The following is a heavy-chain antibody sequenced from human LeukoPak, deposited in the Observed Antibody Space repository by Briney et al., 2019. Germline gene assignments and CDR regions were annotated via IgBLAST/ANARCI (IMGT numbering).Heavy chain of an antibody. CDR3: ARLSSTLYYSMDV. CDR1: GGSISSYY. D-gene: IGHD6-6*01. Sequence: PSETLSLTCTVSGGSISSYYWTWIRQPPGKGLEWVGYIQNSAIYRAKIKSSPSLQSRVSLSIDTSKNQVSLTVNSVTAADTAVYCCARLSSTLYYSMDVWGPGTAVTVSS. J-gene: IGHJ6*02. CDR2: IQNSAIYRAKI. V-gene: IGHV4-59*08.